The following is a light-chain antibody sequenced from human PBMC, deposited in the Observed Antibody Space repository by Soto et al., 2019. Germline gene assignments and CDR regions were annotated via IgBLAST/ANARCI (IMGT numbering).Light chain of an antibody. CDR3: CSYAGSYTLV. J-gene: IGLJ2*01. V-gene: IGLV2-11*01. CDR1: SSDVGFYNY. CDR2: DVT. Sequence: QSALTQPASVSGSPGQSITISCTGTSSDVGFYNYVSWYQHHPGKAPKLMIYDVTKRPSGVPDRFSASKSGNTASLTISGLQPDDEADYYCCSYAGSYTLVFGGGTKLTVL.